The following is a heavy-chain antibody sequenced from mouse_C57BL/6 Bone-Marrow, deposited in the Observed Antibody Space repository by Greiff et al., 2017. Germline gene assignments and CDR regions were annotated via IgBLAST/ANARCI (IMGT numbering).Heavy chain of an antibody. Sequence: QVQLQQPGAELVKPGASVKLSCKASGYTFTSYWMHWVKQRPGQGLEWIGMIHPNSGSTNYNEKFKSKATLTVDKSSSTAYMQLSSLTSEDSAVYYCARRELWLRQGYYFDYWGQGTTLTVSS. J-gene: IGHJ2*01. CDR3: ARRELWLRQGYYFDY. CDR2: IHPNSGST. V-gene: IGHV1-64*01. CDR1: GYTFTSYW. D-gene: IGHD2-2*01.